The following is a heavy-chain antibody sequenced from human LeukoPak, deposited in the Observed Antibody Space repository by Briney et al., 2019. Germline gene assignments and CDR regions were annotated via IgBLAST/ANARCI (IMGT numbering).Heavy chain of an antibody. CDR2: IAVGCGNT. Sequence: SGKVACKASGFTFTSSAMQWVRQARGQRLEWIGWIAVGCGNTNYAQKFQERVTITRDMSTSTAYMELSSLRSEDTAVYYCAARVIKRDYWGQGTLVTVSS. J-gene: IGHJ4*02. V-gene: IGHV1-58*02. D-gene: IGHD3-10*01. CDR3: AARVIKRDY. CDR1: GFTFTSSA.